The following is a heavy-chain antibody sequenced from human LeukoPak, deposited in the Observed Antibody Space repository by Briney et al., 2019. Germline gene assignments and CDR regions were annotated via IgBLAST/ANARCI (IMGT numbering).Heavy chain of an antibody. Sequence: PSGTLSLTCAVSGGSISSSNWWSWVRQPPGKGLEWIGEIYHSGSTNYNPSLKSRVTISVDKSKNQFSLKLSSVTAADTAVYYCASHDYGDYMNWFDPWGQGTLVTVSS. CDR1: GGSISSSNW. CDR2: IYHSGST. V-gene: IGHV4-4*02. D-gene: IGHD4-17*01. J-gene: IGHJ5*02. CDR3: ASHDYGDYMNWFDP.